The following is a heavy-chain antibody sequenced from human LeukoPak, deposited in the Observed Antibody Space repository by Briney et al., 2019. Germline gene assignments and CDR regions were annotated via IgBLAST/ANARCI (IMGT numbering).Heavy chain of an antibody. Sequence: GASVKVSCKASGYTFTGYYMHWVRQAPGQGLEWMGWINPNSGGTNYAQKFQGRVTMTRDTSISTAYMELSRLRSDDTAVYYCARDPITIFGENYYYMDVWGKGTTVTVSS. D-gene: IGHD3-3*01. CDR2: INPNSGGT. J-gene: IGHJ6*03. CDR1: GYTFTGYY. CDR3: ARDPITIFGENYYYMDV. V-gene: IGHV1-2*02.